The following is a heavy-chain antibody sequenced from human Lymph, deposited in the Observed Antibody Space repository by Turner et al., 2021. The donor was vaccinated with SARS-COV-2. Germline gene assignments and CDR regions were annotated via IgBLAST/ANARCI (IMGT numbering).Heavy chain of an antibody. CDR1: GCTFSTYV. CDR3: AKRRGRKYDAFDI. CDR2: IVPKLGIA. V-gene: IGHV1-69*10. J-gene: IGHJ3*02. Sequence: QVQLVQSGAEVKKPGSSVKVSCKASGCTFSTYVISWVRQAPGQGLEWRRGIVPKLGIANNAKKFQGRVTVNTDKSTRTAYMKLGNLRSEDTAVYDCAKRRGRKYDAFDIWGQGTMVTVSS. D-gene: IGHD2-15*01.